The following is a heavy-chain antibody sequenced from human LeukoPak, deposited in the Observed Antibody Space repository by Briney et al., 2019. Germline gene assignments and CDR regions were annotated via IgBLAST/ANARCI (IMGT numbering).Heavy chain of an antibody. J-gene: IGHJ4*02. CDR2: IYPGDSGT. Sequence: KIRESLKISCKGSGYSFTRYWIAWVRQMPEKGLEWLGVIYPGDSGTRYSPSFQGQVTISADKSISTAYLRWSSLKASDTAMYYCARHLSGSYSGYYFDYWGQGTLVTVSS. V-gene: IGHV5-51*01. CDR3: ARHLSGSYSGYYFDY. D-gene: IGHD1-26*01. CDR1: GYSFTRYW.